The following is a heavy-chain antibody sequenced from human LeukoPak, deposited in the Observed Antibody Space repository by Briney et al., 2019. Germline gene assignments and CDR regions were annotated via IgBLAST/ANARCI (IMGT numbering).Heavy chain of an antibody. J-gene: IGHJ5*02. CDR1: GYTFTGYY. CDR3: ARVQQLAARPQNNWFDP. CDR2: INPNSGGT. D-gene: IGHD6-6*01. V-gene: IGHV1-2*02. Sequence: GASVKVSCKASGYTFTGYYMHWVRQAPGQGLEWMGWINPNSGGTNYAQKFQGRVTMTRDTSISTAYMELSRLRSDDTAVYYCARVQQLAARPQNNWFDPWGQGTLVTVSS.